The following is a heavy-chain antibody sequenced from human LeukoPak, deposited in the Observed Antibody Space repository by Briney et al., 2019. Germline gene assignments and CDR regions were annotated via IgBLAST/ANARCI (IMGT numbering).Heavy chain of an antibody. V-gene: IGHV4-30-2*01. D-gene: IGHD3-22*01. J-gene: IGHJ4*02. CDR2: INHSGST. CDR3: ARGFDASSPPAY. Sequence: SQTLSLTCTVSGGSISSGGYYWSWIRQPPGKGMEWIGEINHSGSTNYNPSLKSRVTISVDTSKNQFSLKLSSVTAADTAVYYCARGFDASSPPAYWGQGTLVTVSS. CDR1: GGSISSGGYY.